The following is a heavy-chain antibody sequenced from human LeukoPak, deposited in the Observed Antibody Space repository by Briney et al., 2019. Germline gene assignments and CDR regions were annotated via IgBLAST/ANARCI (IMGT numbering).Heavy chain of an antibody. CDR1: GFTFSTYP. V-gene: IGHV3-30-3*01. Sequence: GRSLRLSCAASGFTFSTYPMHWVRQAPGKGLEWVAVMSFDGDSEYYSDSVRGRFTVSRDNAKNSLYLQMNSLRAEDTALYYCAKDHYGGNSGYFDYWGQGTLVTVSS. CDR3: AKDHYGGNSGYFDY. CDR2: MSFDGDSE. D-gene: IGHD4-23*01. J-gene: IGHJ4*02.